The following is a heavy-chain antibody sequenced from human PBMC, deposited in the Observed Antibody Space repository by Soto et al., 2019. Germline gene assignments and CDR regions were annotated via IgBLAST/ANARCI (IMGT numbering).Heavy chain of an antibody. D-gene: IGHD4-17*01. J-gene: IGHJ6*02. CDR1: GGSISSYY. Sequence: SETLSLTCTVSGGSISSYYWSWIRQPPGKGLEWIGYIYYSGSTNYNPSLKSRVTISVDTSRNQFSLKLSSVTAADTAVYYCARGDGNSYYYYYYGMDVWGQGTTVTVSS. V-gene: IGHV4-59*01. CDR2: IYYSGST. CDR3: ARGDGNSYYYYYYGMDV.